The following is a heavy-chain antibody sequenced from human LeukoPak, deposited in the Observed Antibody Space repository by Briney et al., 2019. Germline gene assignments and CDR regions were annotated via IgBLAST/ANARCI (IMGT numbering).Heavy chain of an antibody. V-gene: IGHV1-2*02. CDR1: GYTFTGYY. CDR2: INPNSGGT. D-gene: IGHD3-22*01. J-gene: IGHJ4*02. Sequence: ASVKVSCKASGYTFTGYYMHWVRQAPGQGLEWMGWINPNSGGTNYAQKFQGRVTMTRDTSISTAYMELSRLRSDDTAAYYCAREGGYYLTYFDYWGQGTLVTVSS. CDR3: AREGGYYLTYFDY.